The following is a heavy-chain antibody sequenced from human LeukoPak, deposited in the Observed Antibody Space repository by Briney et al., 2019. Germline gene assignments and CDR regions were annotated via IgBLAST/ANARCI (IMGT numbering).Heavy chain of an antibody. CDR3: ARSTSGGYYFDY. D-gene: IGHD1-26*01. CDR1: GYSFTTYW. CDR2: VYTSDSNF. J-gene: IGHJ4*02. V-gene: IGHV5-51*01. Sequence: GESLKISCKGSGYSFTTYWIGWVRQMPGKGLEWMGIVYTSDSNFRHSPSLQGQVTISADKSISTAYLQWSRLKASDTAMYYCARSTSGGYYFDYWGQGTLVTVSS.